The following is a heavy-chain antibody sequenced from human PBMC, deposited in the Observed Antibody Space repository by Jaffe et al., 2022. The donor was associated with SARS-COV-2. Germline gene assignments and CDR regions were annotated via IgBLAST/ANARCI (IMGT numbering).Heavy chain of an antibody. CDR1: GTSIKGYY. J-gene: IGHJ3*02. D-gene: IGHD1-1*01. CDR3: ARPVSTRTEDALHI. CDR2: NYYGASI. V-gene: IGHV4-59*01. Sequence: QVQLQESGPGLVNPSETLSLTCSVSGTSIKGYYWTWIRQPPGKGLEWIGYNYYGASIKYNPSLRSRVTISIDMSTNQISLQMNSVTTADTAVYYCARPVSTRTEDALHIWGQGTAVIVSS.